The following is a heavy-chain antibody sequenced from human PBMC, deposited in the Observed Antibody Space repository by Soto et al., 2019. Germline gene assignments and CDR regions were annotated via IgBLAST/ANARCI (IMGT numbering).Heavy chain of an antibody. Sequence: EVQLVESGGGLVKPGGSLRLSCAASGFTFSSYSMNWVLQAPGKGLEWVSSINYKSHIDYTDSGKGRFTISRDNAKNSLYLQMNGLRAEDTAVYFCARDLIYAGYYYYMDVWGIGTTVTVSS. J-gene: IGHJ6*03. V-gene: IGHV3-21*01. CDR1: GFTFSSYS. D-gene: IGHD2-21*01. CDR3: ARDLIYAGYYYYMDV. CDR2: INYKSHI.